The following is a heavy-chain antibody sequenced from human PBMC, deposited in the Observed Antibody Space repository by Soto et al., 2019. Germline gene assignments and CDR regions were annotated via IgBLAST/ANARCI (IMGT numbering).Heavy chain of an antibody. CDR3: ASWGDIVVVPAAPDWFDP. CDR2: ISSSGSTI. J-gene: IGHJ5*02. CDR1: GFTFSDYY. V-gene: IGHV3-11*01. D-gene: IGHD2-2*01. Sequence: QVQLVESGGGLVKPGGSLRLSCAASGFTFSDYYMSWIRQAPGKGLEWVSYISSSGSTIYYADSVKGRFTISRDNAKNSLYLQMNSLRAEDTAVYYCASWGDIVVVPAAPDWFDPWGQGTLVTVSS.